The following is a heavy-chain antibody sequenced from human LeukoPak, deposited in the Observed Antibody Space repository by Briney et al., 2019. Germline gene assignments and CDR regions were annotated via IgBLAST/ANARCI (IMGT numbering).Heavy chain of an antibody. CDR3: AKDRGRRIVVVPATKWGTFDY. CDR2: ISSSSSYI. CDR1: GFTFSSYE. V-gene: IGHV3-21*01. J-gene: IGHJ4*02. Sequence: GGSLRLSCAASGFTFSSYEMNWVRQAPGKGLEWVSSISSSSSYIYYADSVKGRFTISRDNSKNTLSLQMNSLRAEDTAVYYCAKDRGRRIVVVPATKWGTFDYWGQGTLVTVSS. D-gene: IGHD2-2*01.